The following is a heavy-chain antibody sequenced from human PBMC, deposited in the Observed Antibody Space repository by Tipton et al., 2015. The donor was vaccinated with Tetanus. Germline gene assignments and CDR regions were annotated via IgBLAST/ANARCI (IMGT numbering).Heavy chain of an antibody. CDR3: ARRSYCSSSRCFDAFDL. V-gene: IGHV4-59*01. Sequence: TLSLTCTVSGGSMSNNYWSWIRQPPGKGMEWIAYIFHSGSTNYSPSLKSRVAISMDTSKNQISLKLSSVTAADTAVYYCARRSYCSSSRCFDAFDLWGQGTMVTFSS. CDR1: GGSMSNNY. D-gene: IGHD2-2*01. J-gene: IGHJ3*01. CDR2: IFHSGST.